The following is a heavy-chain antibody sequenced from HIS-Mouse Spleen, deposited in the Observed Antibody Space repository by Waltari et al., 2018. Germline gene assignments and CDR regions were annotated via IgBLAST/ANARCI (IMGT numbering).Heavy chain of an antibody. D-gene: IGHD6-13*01. CDR2: IYYSGST. Sequence: QLQLQESGPGLVKPSETLSLTCTVSGGSISSSSYYWGWIRQPPGKGLEWIGSIYYSGSTNYNPSLQSRVTISVDTSKNQFSLKLSSVTAAETAVYYCAGEIPYSSSWYDWYFDLWGRGTLVTVSS. J-gene: IGHJ2*01. V-gene: IGHV4-39*07. CDR3: AGEIPYSSSWYDWYFDL. CDR1: GGSISSSSYY.